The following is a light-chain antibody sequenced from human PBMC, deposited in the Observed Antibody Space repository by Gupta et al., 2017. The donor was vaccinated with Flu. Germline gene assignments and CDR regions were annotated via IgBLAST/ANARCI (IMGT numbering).Light chain of an antibody. CDR3: QQDDSSPFT. CDR2: WAS. Sequence: DIVMTQSPDSLAVSLGERATINCKSSQSLLYSSNNENYLSWYQQRPGQPPKLLIYWASTRESGVPDRFSGSGSATDFTLTISSLQAEDVAIYYCQQDDSSPFTFGGGTKVEIK. CDR1: QSLLYSSNNENY. V-gene: IGKV4-1*01. J-gene: IGKJ4*01.